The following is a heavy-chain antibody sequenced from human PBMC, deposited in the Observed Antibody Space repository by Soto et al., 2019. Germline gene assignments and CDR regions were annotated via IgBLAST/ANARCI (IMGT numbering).Heavy chain of an antibody. CDR2: IYHSGST. V-gene: IGHV4-4*02. D-gene: IGHD3-3*01. CDR1: GGSISSSNW. J-gene: IGHJ3*02. CDR3: AVLRFLEWSDDAFDI. Sequence: QVQLQESGPGLVKPSGTLSLTCAVSGGSISSSNWWSWVRQPPGKGLEWIGEIYHSGSTNYNPSLKSRVNISVDKSKNQFSLKLSSVTAADTAVYYCAVLRFLEWSDDAFDIWGQGTMVTVSS.